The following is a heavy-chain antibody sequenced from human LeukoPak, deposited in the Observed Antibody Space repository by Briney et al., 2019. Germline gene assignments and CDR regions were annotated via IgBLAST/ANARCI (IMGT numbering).Heavy chain of an antibody. V-gene: IGHV4-30-2*01. CDR1: GGSISSGGYS. D-gene: IGHD6-13*01. Sequence: SETLSLTCAVSGGSISSGGYSWSWIRQPPGTGLEWIGYISHSGSTYYKPSLKSRVTISVDRSKNQFSLKVTSVTAADTAVYYCARYSSTWPYWYFDLWGRGTLVTVSS. CDR3: ARYSSTWPYWYFDL. J-gene: IGHJ2*01. CDR2: ISHSGST.